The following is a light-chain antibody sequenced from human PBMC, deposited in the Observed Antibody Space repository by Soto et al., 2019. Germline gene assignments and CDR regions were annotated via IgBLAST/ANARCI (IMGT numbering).Light chain of an antibody. J-gene: IGKJ1*01. Sequence: IVMTQTPLSSAVILGQPASISCRSTQSLVDSDGNTYLSWLHQRPGQPPRLLIYKVSNRLSGAPDRFSGSDAGTYFTLRISRVEAEDVGLYYCMQATQFPWTFGQGTRVEIK. CDR1: QSLVDSDGNTY. CDR2: KVS. V-gene: IGKV2-24*01. CDR3: MQATQFPWT.